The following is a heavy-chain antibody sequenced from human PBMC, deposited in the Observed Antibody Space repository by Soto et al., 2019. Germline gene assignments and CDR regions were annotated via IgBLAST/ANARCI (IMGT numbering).Heavy chain of an antibody. CDR1: GFTFSSYG. CDR3: AKSVTYYYYGMDV. J-gene: IGHJ6*02. V-gene: IGHV3-30*18. CDR2: ISYDGSNK. D-gene: IGHD4-4*01. Sequence: GGSLRLSCAASGFTFSSYGMHWVRQAPGKGLEWVAVISYDGSNKYYADSVKGRFTISRDNSKNTLYLQMNSLRAEDTAVYYCAKSVTYYYYGMDVWGQGTTVTVSS.